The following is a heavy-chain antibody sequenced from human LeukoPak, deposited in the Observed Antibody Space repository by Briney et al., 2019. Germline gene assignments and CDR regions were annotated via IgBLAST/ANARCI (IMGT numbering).Heavy chain of an antibody. J-gene: IGHJ5*02. CDR3: ARDLGVKAGNWFDP. CDR1: GYTFTGYY. D-gene: IGHD3-10*01. V-gene: IGHV1-2*02. CDR2: INPNSGGT. Sequence: ASVKVSCKASGYTFTGYYMHWVRQAPGQGLEWMGWINPNSGGTNYAQKFQGRVTTTRDTSISTAYMELSRLRSDDTAVYYCARDLGVKAGNWFDPWGQGTLVTVSS.